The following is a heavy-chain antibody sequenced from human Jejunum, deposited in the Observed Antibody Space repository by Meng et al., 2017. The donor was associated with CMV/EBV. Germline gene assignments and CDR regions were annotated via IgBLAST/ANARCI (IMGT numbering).Heavy chain of an antibody. Sequence: QLGRPDSGHGMGEPSESLSLPCTVSGDSISSTSYYWGWIRKPPGKGLEWIWSIYYSGSTYSNPPLKSRVTISIDTSKNQFSLKLSSVTAADTAVYYCARKVGATDYFDYWGQGTLVTVSS. V-gene: IGHV4-39*07. D-gene: IGHD1-26*01. CDR1: GDSISSTSYY. CDR3: ARKVGATDYFDY. J-gene: IGHJ4*02. CDR2: IYYSGST.